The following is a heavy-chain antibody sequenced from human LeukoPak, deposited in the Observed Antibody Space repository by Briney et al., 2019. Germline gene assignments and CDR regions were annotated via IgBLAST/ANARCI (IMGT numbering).Heavy chain of an antibody. V-gene: IGHV1-18*01. CDR2: ITTYNGDT. Sequence: ASVKVSCETSGYTFTTYPINWVRQAPGQGLEWMGWITTYNGDTNYAQNLQGRVTMTADTSTSTAYMELRSLRSDDTAVYYCARERGYYDSSGYYFDYWGQGTLVTVSS. D-gene: IGHD3-22*01. CDR3: ARERGYYDSSGYYFDY. J-gene: IGHJ4*02. CDR1: GYTFTTYP.